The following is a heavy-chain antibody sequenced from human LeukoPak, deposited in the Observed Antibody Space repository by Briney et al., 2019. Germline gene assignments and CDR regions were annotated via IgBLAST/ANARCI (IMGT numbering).Heavy chain of an antibody. D-gene: IGHD1-26*01. J-gene: IGHJ4*02. CDR1: GYTFTFYY. CDR2: INPNSGGT. CDR3: ARVPPWRESGRWRFDY. Sequence: ASVNVSCKASGYTFTFYYMHWVRQAPGQGLEWMGWINPNSGGTNYAQKFQGRVTMTRDTSISTAYMELSRLRSDDTAVYYCARVPPWRESGRWRFDYWGQGTLVTVSS. V-gene: IGHV1-2*02.